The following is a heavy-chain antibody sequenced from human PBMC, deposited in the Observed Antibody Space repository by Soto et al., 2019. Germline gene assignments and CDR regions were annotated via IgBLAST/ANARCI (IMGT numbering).Heavy chain of an antibody. CDR3: ARDNRAHYYDSSGYFGFDP. Sequence: PAGTARHTWSIAWDKSTKGGGLVSIRPPPGKVLEWIGGIYHSGSTYYNPYLKSRVTISVDKSKHQFSLKLSSVPAADTAVYYCARDNRAHYYDSSGYFGFDPWGQRTLVIVSS. CDR2: IYHSGST. V-gene: IGHV4-38-2*02. D-gene: IGHD3-22*01. CDR1: WDKSTKGGG. J-gene: IGHJ5*02.